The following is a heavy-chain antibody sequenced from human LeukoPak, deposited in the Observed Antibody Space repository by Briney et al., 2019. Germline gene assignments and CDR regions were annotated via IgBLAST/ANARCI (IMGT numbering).Heavy chain of an antibody. V-gene: IGHV3-23*01. CDR2: IRGSGGST. CDR1: GFTFSSYA. J-gene: IGHJ4*02. Sequence: GGSLRLSCAGSGFTFSSYAMNWVRQAPGKGLEWVSGIRGSGGSTYYADSVKGRFTISRDNSKNTLYLQMNSLRAEDAAIYYCAKDRIWSGYSKYYFDCWGQGTLVTVSS. D-gene: IGHD3-3*01. CDR3: AKDRIWSGYSKYYFDC.